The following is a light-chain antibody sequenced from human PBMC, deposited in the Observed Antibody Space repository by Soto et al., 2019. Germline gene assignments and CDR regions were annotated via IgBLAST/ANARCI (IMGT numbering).Light chain of an antibody. CDR3: QHYNSYYMA. Sequence: DIPMTQSPSNLSASVGDRVTITCRASQNIYIWLAWYQQKPGKAPKVVISKASTLESGVPSRFSGSGLGTEFTLTISSLQPDDFATYYCQHYNSYYMAFGQGTKVEV. V-gene: IGKV1-5*03. CDR2: KAS. J-gene: IGKJ1*01. CDR1: QNIYIW.